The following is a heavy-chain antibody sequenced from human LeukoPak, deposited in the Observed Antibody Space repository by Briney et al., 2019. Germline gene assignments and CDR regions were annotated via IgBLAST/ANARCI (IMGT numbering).Heavy chain of an antibody. CDR1: GGSISSGSYY. D-gene: IGHD3-3*01. Sequence: SQTLSLTCTVSGGSISSGSYYWSWIRQPAGKGLEWIGRIYTSGSTNYNPSLKSRVTISVDTSKNQFSLKLSSVTAADTAVYYCARAADDFWSGYQPGHFDYWGQGTLVTVSS. CDR3: ARAADDFWSGYQPGHFDY. V-gene: IGHV4-61*02. CDR2: IYTSGST. J-gene: IGHJ4*02.